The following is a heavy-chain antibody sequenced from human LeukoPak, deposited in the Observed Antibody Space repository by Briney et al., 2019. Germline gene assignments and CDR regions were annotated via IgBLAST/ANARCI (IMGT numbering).Heavy chain of an antibody. CDR1: GLSFRNFA. CDR2: IDHGGSS. Sequence: GSLRLSCVDSGLSFRNFAMSWIRQSPGKGLEWIGEIDHGGSSNYNPSLKSRVTISVDTSKNQFSLKLSSVTAADTAVYYCARERTVVRGVIQHDALDVWGQGTMVTVS. J-gene: IGHJ3*01. CDR3: ARERTVVRGVIQHDALDV. V-gene: IGHV4-34*01. D-gene: IGHD3-10*01.